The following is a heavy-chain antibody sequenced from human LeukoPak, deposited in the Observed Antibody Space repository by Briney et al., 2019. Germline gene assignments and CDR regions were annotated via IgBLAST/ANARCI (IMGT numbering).Heavy chain of an antibody. Sequence: GGSLRLSCAASRFTFSNYSMNWVRQAPGKGPEWVSFISSSSSYIYYADSVKGRFTISRDNAKNSLYLQMNSLRVEDTAVYYCARVPDNYDILTGYDTPLGWGQGTLVTVSS. CDR3: ARVPDNYDILTGYDTPLG. CDR2: ISSSSSYI. D-gene: IGHD3-9*01. V-gene: IGHV3-21*06. CDR1: RFTFSNYS. J-gene: IGHJ4*02.